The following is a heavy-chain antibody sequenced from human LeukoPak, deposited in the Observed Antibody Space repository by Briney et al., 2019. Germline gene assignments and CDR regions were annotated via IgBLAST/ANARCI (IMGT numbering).Heavy chain of an antibody. Sequence: PGGSLRLSCAASGFTFSSYGMHWVRQAPGKGLEWVAVISYDGSNKYYADSVKGRFTISRDNSKNTLYLQMNSLRAEDTAVYYCAKLVITTYSDYWGQGTLVTVSS. CDR3: AKLVITTYSDY. CDR2: ISYDGSNK. J-gene: IGHJ4*02. CDR1: GFTFSSYG. D-gene: IGHD3-22*01. V-gene: IGHV3-30*18.